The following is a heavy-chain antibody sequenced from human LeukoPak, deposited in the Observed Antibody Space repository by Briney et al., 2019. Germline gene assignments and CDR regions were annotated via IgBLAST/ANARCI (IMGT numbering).Heavy chain of an antibody. Sequence: GGSLRLSGAAAGFTFTRYVMHWVRQAPGKGLEWVASVNSDETTRYYADSVKGRFTISRDNSKNTVYLQMNSLRDEDTAVYYCAKGMGSGWTFDNWGQGTLVTVSS. J-gene: IGHJ4*02. CDR2: VNSDETTR. D-gene: IGHD6-19*01. V-gene: IGHV3-30*02. CDR3: AKGMGSGWTFDN. CDR1: GFTFTRYV.